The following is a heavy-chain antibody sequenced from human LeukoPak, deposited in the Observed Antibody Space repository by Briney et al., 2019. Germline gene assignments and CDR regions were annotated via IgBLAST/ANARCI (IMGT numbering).Heavy chain of an antibody. CDR1: GFIFSNYW. CDR2: IKQDGSEK. Sequence: GGSLRLSRAASGFIFSNYWMSWVRQAPGKGLEWEANIKQDGSEKYSVDSVKGRFTISRDNAENSIYLQMNSLRAEDTAVYYCARERRHYYDNSSFTDYWGQGTLVTVSS. J-gene: IGHJ4*02. V-gene: IGHV3-7*05. D-gene: IGHD3-22*01. CDR3: ARERRHYYDNSSFTDY.